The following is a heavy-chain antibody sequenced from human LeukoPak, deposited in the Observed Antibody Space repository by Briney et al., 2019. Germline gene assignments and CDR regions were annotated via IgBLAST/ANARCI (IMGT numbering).Heavy chain of an antibody. Sequence: GGSLRLSCAASGFTFSSYWMSWVRQAPGKGLEWVANIKQDGSEKYYVDSVKGRFTISRDNAKNSPYLQMNSLRAEDTAVYYCARRSIAAAGDLDYWGQGTLVTVSS. CDR3: ARRSIAAAGDLDY. CDR2: IKQDGSEK. V-gene: IGHV3-7*01. D-gene: IGHD6-13*01. CDR1: GFTFSSYW. J-gene: IGHJ4*02.